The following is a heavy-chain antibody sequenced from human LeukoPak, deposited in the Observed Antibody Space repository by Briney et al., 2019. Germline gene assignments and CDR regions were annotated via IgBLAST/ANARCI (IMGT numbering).Heavy chain of an antibody. CDR2: IYYSGST. J-gene: IGHJ5*02. V-gene: IGHV4-61*01. CDR1: GYSISSGYY. CDR3: ARRGGWFDP. Sequence: PSETLSLTCSVSGYSISSGYYWSWIRQPPGKGLEWIGYIYYSGSTNYNPSLKSRVTISVDTSKNQFSLKLSSVTAADTAVYYCARRGGWFDPWGQGTLVTVSS.